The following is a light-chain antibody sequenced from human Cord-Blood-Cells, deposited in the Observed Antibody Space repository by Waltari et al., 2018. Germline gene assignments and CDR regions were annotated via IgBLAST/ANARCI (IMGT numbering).Light chain of an antibody. CDR1: SSDVGSYTL. Sequence: QSALTQPASVSGSPGQSITLSCTGTSSDVGSYTLVSWYQQHPGKAPKLMIYEVSKRPSGVSNRFSGSKSGNTASLTISGLQAEDEADYYCCSYAGSSTWVFGGGTKLTVL. V-gene: IGLV2-23*02. J-gene: IGLJ3*02. CDR2: EVS. CDR3: CSYAGSSTWV.